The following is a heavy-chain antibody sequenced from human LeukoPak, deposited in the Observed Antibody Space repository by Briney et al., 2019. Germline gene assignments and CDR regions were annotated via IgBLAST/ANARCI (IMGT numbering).Heavy chain of an antibody. J-gene: IGHJ4*02. CDR1: GGSFSGYY. CDR3: AREMVRPGGAKDDY. CDR2: INHSGST. Sequence: SETLSLTCAVYGGSFSGYYWSWIRQPPGEGLEWIGEINHSGSTNYNPSLKSRVTISVDTSKNQFSLKLSPVTAADTAVYYCAREMVRPGGAKDDYWGQGALVTVSS. D-gene: IGHD3-10*01. V-gene: IGHV4-34*01.